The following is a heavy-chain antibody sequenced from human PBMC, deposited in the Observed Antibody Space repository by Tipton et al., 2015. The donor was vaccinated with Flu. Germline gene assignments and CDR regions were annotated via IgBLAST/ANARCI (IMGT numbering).Heavy chain of an antibody. Sequence: TLSLTCSVSGYSIRSVYYWGWVRRPPGKGLEWIGTIYHSGTTYYNPSLKSRLTISVDTSKTQFPLRLSSVTAADTAVYYCARHTGDSVRGVIDYWGQGTLVTVSS. V-gene: IGHV4-38-2*01. CDR2: IYHSGTT. CDR3: ARHTGDSVRGVIDY. J-gene: IGHJ4*02. D-gene: IGHD3-10*02. CDR1: GYSIRSVYY.